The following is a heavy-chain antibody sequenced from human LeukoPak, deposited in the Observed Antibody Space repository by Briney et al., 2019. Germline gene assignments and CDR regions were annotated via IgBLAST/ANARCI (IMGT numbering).Heavy chain of an antibody. V-gene: IGHV1-2*02. Sequence: ASVKVSCKASGYTFTGYYMHWVRQGPGQGLELMGWINPNSGGTNYAQKFQGRVTMIRDTSISTAYMDLSRLRSDDTAVYYCAREGDHSAALDYWGQGTLVTVSS. J-gene: IGHJ4*02. CDR2: INPNSGGT. CDR3: AREGDHSAALDY. D-gene: IGHD2-2*01. CDR1: GYTFTGYY.